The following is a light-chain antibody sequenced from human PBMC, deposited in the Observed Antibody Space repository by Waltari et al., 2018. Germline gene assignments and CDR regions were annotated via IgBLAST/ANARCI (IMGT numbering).Light chain of an antibody. J-gene: IGKJ1*01. V-gene: IGKV3-20*01. CDR2: GAS. CDR1: QCVGRT. CDR3: QHYVRLPAT. Sequence: EIVLTQSPGTLSLSPGERATLPCRASQCVGRTLAWYQQKPGQAPRLLIYGASSRATDIPDRFSSSGSGTDFSLTINRLEPEDFAVYFCQHYVRLPATFGQGTKVEIK.